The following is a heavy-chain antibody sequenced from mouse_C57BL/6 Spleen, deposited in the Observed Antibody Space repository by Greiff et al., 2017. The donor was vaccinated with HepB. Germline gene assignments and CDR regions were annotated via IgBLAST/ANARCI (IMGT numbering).Heavy chain of an antibody. CDR3: ARSSLVVAPDY. D-gene: IGHD1-1*01. Sequence: EVQLQQSGPELVKPGASVKISCKASGYTFTDYYMNWVKQSHGKSLEWIGDINPNNGGTSYNQKFKGKATLTVDKSSSTAYMEPRSLTSEASAVYYGARSSLVVAPDYWGQGTTLTVSS. J-gene: IGHJ2*01. V-gene: IGHV1-26*01. CDR1: GYTFTDYY. CDR2: INPNNGGT.